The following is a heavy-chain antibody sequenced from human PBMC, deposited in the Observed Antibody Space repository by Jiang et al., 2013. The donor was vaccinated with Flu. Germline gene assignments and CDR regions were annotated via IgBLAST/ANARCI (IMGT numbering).Heavy chain of an antibody. CDR3: ARELYYDIFPYYFDY. V-gene: IGHV4-38-2*02. D-gene: IGHD3-9*01. J-gene: IGHJ4*02. Sequence: IYHSGSTYYNPSLKSRVTISVDTPKNQFSLKLSSVTAADTAVYYCARELYYDIFPYYFDYWGQGTLVTVSS. CDR2: IYHSGST.